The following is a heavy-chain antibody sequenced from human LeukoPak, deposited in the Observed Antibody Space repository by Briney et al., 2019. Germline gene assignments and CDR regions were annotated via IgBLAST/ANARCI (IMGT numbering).Heavy chain of an antibody. CDR2: IATAGDT. D-gene: IGHD3-10*01. Sequence: PGGSLRLSCAASGFTFSTYDMHWVRQATGKGLEWVSTIATAGDTYYPGSVKGRFTISRENAKNSLYLQMNSLRAGDTAVYYCARAPYYYGTGYGMDVWGQGTTVTVSS. J-gene: IGHJ6*02. CDR3: ARAPYYYGTGYGMDV. CDR1: GFTFSTYD. V-gene: IGHV3-13*01.